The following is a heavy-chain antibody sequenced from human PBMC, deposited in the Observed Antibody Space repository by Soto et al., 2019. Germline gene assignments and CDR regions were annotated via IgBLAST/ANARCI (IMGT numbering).Heavy chain of an antibody. CDR3: VRDRGGDLKAFVI. D-gene: IGHD3-16*01. CDR2: ISSSSSYI. J-gene: IGHJ3*02. V-gene: IGHV3-21*01. CDR1: GFTFSSYT. Sequence: PGGSLRLSCAAFGFTFSSYTMNWVRQAPGKGLEWVSSISSSSSYIYYADSVKGRFTISRDNAKTSLYLQMNSLRAEDTAVYYCVRDRGGDLKAFVIWGKRTMVTV.